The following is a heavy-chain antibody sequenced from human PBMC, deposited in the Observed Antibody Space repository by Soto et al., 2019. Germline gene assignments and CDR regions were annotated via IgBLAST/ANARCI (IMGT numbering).Heavy chain of an antibody. CDR1: GYSFTSLD. D-gene: IGHD1-26*01. CDR3: ARGVTAGVDY. CDR2: MQPSSGRT. V-gene: IGHV1-8*01. Sequence: QVQLVQSGAEVREPGASVKVSCKASGYSFTSLDINWVRQTTGQGLEWMGWMQPSSGRTGYAQKFQGRVTMTRDTSINTAYMERSSLTSDDTAFYYCARGVTAGVDYWGQGTLVNVSS. J-gene: IGHJ4*02.